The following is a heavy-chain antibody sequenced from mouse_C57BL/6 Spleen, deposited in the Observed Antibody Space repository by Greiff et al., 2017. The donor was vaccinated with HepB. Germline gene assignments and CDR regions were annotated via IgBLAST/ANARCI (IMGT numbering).Heavy chain of an antibody. V-gene: IGHV1-55*01. J-gene: IGHJ2*01. CDR3: ARRDYFDY. CDR1: GYTFTSYW. CDR2: IYPGSGST. Sequence: QVQLQQSGAELVKPGASVKMSCKASGYTFTSYWITWVKQRPGQGLEWIGDIYPGSGSTNYNEKLKSKATLTVDTSSSTADMQLSSLTSEDSAVYYCARRDYFDYWGQGTTLTVS.